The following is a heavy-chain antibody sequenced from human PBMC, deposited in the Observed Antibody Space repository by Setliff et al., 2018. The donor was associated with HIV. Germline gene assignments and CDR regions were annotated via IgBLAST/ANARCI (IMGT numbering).Heavy chain of an antibody. J-gene: IGHJ4*02. CDR1: GFTFSSAW. V-gene: IGHV3-15*01. CDR2: VKSKVDGGTI. Sequence: GGSLRLSCAASGFTFSSAWMSWVRQAPGKGLEGVGRVKSKVDGGTIEYAAPVKGRFTISRDDSENTLYLQMNSLKTEVTGVYYCTADLVPLSSGRYLGPLDYWGQGLSVTVSS. D-gene: IGHD1-26*01. CDR3: TADLVPLSSGRYLGPLDY.